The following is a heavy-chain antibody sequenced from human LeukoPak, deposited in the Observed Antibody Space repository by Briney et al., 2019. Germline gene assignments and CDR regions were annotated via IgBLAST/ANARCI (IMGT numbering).Heavy chain of an antibody. CDR1: GGSFSSGGYY. CDR3: ARDLGGLGKIDQ. V-gene: IGHV4-31*03. CDR2: IFYSGTT. Sequence: SETLSLTCTVSGGSFSSGGYYWSWIRQHPGKGLEWIGYIFYSGTTYCNPSLKSRVIISVDASKNQSSLRLSSVTAADTAVYYCARDLGGLGKIDQWGQGTLVTVSS. D-gene: IGHD7-27*01. J-gene: IGHJ4*02.